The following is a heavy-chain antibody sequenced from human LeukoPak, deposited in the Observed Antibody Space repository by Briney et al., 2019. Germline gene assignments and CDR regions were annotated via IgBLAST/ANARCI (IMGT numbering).Heavy chain of an antibody. CDR2: ILGSGATT. CDR3: AKWGGYGDY. D-gene: IGHD3-3*01. V-gene: IGHV3-23*01. J-gene: IGHJ4*02. Sequence: GGSLRLSCAASGFTFSTYTISWVRQAPGKRLEWVSAILGSGATTYYADSVKGRFTISRDNSKNTAFLQMNSLRAEDTAVYYCAKWGGYGDYWGQGTLVTVSS. CDR1: GFTFSTYT.